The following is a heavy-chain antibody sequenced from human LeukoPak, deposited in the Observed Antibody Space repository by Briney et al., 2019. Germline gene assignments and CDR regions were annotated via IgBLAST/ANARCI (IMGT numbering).Heavy chain of an antibody. Sequence: ASVKVSCKASGYTFTNYYMHWVRQAPGQGLEWMGIINPSGGSTNYAQKFQGRVTMTRDTSTSTVYMELSSLRCEDTAVYYCTRLDTETGSFFDYWGQGTLVTVSS. J-gene: IGHJ4*02. D-gene: IGHD1-26*01. V-gene: IGHV1-46*01. CDR1: GYTFTNYY. CDR3: TRLDTETGSFFDY. CDR2: INPSGGST.